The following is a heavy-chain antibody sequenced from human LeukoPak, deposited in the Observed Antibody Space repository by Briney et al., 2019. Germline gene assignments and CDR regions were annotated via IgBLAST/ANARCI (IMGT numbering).Heavy chain of an antibody. Sequence: SETLSLTCNVSGGSISSYYWSWIRQPPGKGLEWIGYVFYSGSTNYNPSLMSRVTISVDTSKKHFSLKLSSVTAADTAVYYCARGSQRYYGDYLRDFDYWGQGTLVTVSS. CDR1: GGSISSYY. D-gene: IGHD4-17*01. J-gene: IGHJ4*02. CDR3: ARGSQRYYGDYLRDFDY. V-gene: IGHV4-59*01. CDR2: VFYSGST.